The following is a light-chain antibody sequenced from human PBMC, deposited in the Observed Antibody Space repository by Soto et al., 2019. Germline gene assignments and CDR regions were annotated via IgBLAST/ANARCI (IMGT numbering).Light chain of an antibody. CDR2: EAS. CDR1: ENINNY. Sequence: EIVLTQSPSTVTVSTGERVTLSCRASENINNYLAWYQQRPGQAPRLLIYEASSRATGVPARFIGSGSGTDFTLTISRLEPEDFAVYYCQQYGSSPPITFGQGTRLEIK. V-gene: IGKV3-20*01. CDR3: QQYGSSPPIT. J-gene: IGKJ5*01.